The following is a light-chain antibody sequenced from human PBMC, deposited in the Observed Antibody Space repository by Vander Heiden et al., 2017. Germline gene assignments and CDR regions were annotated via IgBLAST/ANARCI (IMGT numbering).Light chain of an antibody. CDR1: QSLVYSDGNTY. Sequence: DVVMTQSPLSLPVTLGQPASISCRSSQSLVYSDGNTYLNWFQQRPGQSPRRLIYKVSNWDAGVPDRFSGSGFGNDFTLKISRGEEQDVGVYYCLQPIHFTPFPFGQGTKVEIK. CDR3: LQPIHFTPFP. J-gene: IGKJ1*01. CDR2: KVS. V-gene: IGKV2D-30*01.